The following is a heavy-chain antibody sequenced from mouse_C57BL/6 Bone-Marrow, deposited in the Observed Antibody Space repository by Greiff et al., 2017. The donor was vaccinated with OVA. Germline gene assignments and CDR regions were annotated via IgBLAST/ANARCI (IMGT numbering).Heavy chain of an antibody. Sequence: EVQVVESGGDLVKPGGSLKLSCAASGFTFSSYGMSWVRQTPDKRLEWVATISSGGSYTYYPDSVKGRFTISRDNAKNTLYLQMSSLKSEDTAMYYCARHYYGSSSRGWYFDVWGTGTTVTVSS. CDR3: ARHYYGSSSRGWYFDV. CDR1: GFTFSSYG. D-gene: IGHD1-1*01. J-gene: IGHJ1*03. CDR2: ISSGGSYT. V-gene: IGHV5-6*01.